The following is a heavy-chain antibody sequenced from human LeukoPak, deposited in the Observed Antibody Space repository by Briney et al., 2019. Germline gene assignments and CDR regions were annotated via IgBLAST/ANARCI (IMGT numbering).Heavy chain of an antibody. CDR3: ARIVVVPAAIGGWFDP. Sequence: GESPKISCKGSGYSFTSYWIGWVRQMPGKGLEWMGRIDPSDSYTNYSPSFQGHVTISADKSISTAYLQWSSLKASDTAMYYCARIVVVPAAIGGWFDPWGQGTLVTVSS. D-gene: IGHD2-2*01. V-gene: IGHV5-10-1*01. CDR1: GYSFTSYW. CDR2: IDPSDSYT. J-gene: IGHJ5*02.